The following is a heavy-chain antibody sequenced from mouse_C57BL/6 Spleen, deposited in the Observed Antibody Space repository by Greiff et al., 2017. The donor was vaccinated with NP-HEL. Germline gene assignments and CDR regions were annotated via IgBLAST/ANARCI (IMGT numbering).Heavy chain of an antibody. CDR2: IYPGSGST. J-gene: IGHJ3*01. CDR1: GYTFTSYW. D-gene: IGHD2-4*01. CDR3: ARDYDYDPRRFAY. V-gene: IGHV1-55*01. Sequence: QVQLQHPGAELVKPGASVKMSCKASGYTFTSYWITWVKQRPGQGLEWIGDIYPGSGSTNYNEKFKSKATLTVDTSSSTAYMQLSSLTSEDSAVYYCARDYDYDPRRFAYWGQGTLVTVSA.